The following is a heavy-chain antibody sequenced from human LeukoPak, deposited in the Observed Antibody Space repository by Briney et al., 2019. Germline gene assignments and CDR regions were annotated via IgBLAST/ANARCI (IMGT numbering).Heavy chain of an antibody. D-gene: IGHD7-27*01. CDR3: AKDPGDY. J-gene: IGHJ4*02. V-gene: IGHV3-48*03. Sequence: GGSLRLSCTASGFTFSGYEMNWVRQAPGKGLEWVSYISSSGNSIYYADSVKGRFTISRDNSKNTPYLQMNSLRAEDTAVYYCAKDPGDYWGQGTLVTVSS. CDR1: GFTFSGYE. CDR2: ISSSGNSI.